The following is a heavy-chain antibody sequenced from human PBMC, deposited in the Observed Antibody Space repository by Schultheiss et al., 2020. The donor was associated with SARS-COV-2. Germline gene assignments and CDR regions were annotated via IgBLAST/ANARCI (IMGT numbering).Heavy chain of an antibody. CDR1: GFTFSDYY. CDR3: AREKQIRFLENAFDI. J-gene: IGHJ3*02. CDR2: ISSTSSYI. D-gene: IGHD3-3*01. V-gene: IGHV3-11*06. Sequence: GGSLRLSCAASGFTFSDYYMSWIRQAPGKGLEWVSSISSTSSYIYYADSVKGRFTISRDNAKNSLYLQMNSLRAEDTAVYYCAREKQIRFLENAFDIWGQGTMVTVSS.